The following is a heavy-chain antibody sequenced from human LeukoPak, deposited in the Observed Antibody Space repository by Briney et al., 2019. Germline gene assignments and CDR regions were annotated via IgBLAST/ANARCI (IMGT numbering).Heavy chain of an antibody. J-gene: IGHJ4*02. CDR3: ARVEWHTAMVTGEPDY. V-gene: IGHV1-18*01. CDR1: GYTFTSYG. D-gene: IGHD5-18*01. CDR2: ISAYNGNT. Sequence: GASVKVSCKASGYTFTSYGISWVRQAPGQGLEWMGWISAYNGNTKYAQTLQGRVTMTTDTSTSTAYMELRSLRSDDTSVYYCARVEWHTAMVTGEPDYWGQGTPVTVSS.